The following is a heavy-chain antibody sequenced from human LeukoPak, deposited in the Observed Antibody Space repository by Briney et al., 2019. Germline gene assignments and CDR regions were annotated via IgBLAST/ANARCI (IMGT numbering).Heavy chain of an antibody. Sequence: PSETLSLTCTVSGGSISSSSYYWGWIRQPPGKGLEWIGSIYYSGSTYYNPSLKSRVTISVDTSKNQFSLKLSSVTAADTAVYYCASLVPLVTADAFDIWGQGTMVTVSS. CDR3: ASLVPLVTADAFDI. V-gene: IGHV4-39*01. CDR1: GGSISSSSYY. J-gene: IGHJ3*02. CDR2: IYYSGST. D-gene: IGHD2-21*02.